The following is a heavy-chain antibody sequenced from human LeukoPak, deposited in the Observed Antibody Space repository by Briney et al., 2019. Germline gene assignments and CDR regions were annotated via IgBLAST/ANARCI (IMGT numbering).Heavy chain of an antibody. CDR3: ASRHIYGDFGRPDAFDL. J-gene: IGHJ3*01. D-gene: IGHD4-17*01. CDR1: GFTFTSYA. V-gene: IGHV3-23*01. CDR2: ISNSGSNT. Sequence: GGSLRLSCAASGFTFTSYAMSWVRQAPGRGLEWVSAISNSGSNTYYADSVKGRFTISRDNSKNTLYLQMNSLRAEDTAVYYCASRHIYGDFGRPDAFDLWGQGTMLTVSS.